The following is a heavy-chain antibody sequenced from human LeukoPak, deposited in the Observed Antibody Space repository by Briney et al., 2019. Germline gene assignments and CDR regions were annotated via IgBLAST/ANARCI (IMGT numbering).Heavy chain of an antibody. CDR3: ARALIGYYFDH. CDR2: ITRTSIYI. CDR1: GFTFSSYT. Sequence: GGSLRLSCAASGFTFSSYTMTWVRQAPGKGLEWVSSITRTSIYIYYADSVKGRFTISRDNSKNSLYLQMNSLRAEDTAVYYCARALIGYYFDHWGQGTLVTVSS. D-gene: IGHD2-8*01. V-gene: IGHV3-21*06. J-gene: IGHJ4*02.